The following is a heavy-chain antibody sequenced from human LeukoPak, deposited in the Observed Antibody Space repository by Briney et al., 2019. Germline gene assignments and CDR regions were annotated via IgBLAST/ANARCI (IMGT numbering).Heavy chain of an antibody. CDR2: INSDGSST. V-gene: IGHV3-74*01. CDR1: GFTFSSYW. J-gene: IGHJ6*03. D-gene: IGHD1-26*01. CDR3: ARVAGGSYSIYYYMDV. Sequence: GGSLRLSCAASGFTFSSYWMHWVRQAPGKGLVWVSRINSDGSSTSYADSVKGRFTISRDNAKNTLYLQMNSLRAEDTAVYHCARVAGGSYSIYYYMDVWGKGTTVTVSS.